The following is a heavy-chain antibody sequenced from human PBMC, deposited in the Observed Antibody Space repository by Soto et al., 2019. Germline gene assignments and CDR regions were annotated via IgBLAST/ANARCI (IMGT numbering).Heavy chain of an antibody. CDR3: TTALGIAAR. Sequence: HPGGSLRLSCAASGFTFTNYAMNWVRQAPGKGLQWVSYISDSSTTIYYADSVKGRFTISRDNAKNSLYLQMNSLRDEDTALYYCTTALGIAARWGQGTLVTVSS. CDR1: GFTFTNYA. J-gene: IGHJ4*02. D-gene: IGHD6-6*01. CDR2: ISDSSTTI. V-gene: IGHV3-48*02.